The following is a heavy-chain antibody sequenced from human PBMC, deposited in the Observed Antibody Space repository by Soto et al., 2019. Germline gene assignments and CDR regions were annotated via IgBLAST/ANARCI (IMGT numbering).Heavy chain of an antibody. CDR2: IYYSGST. Sequence: SETLSLTCTVSGGSISSYYWSWIRQPPGKGLEWIGYIYYSGSTNYNPSLKSRVTISVDTSKNQFSLKLSSVTAADTAVYYCAREVYDGSGYYSRWYFDLWGRGTLVTVSS. V-gene: IGHV4-59*12. CDR3: AREVYDGSGYYSRWYFDL. D-gene: IGHD3-22*01. J-gene: IGHJ2*01. CDR1: GGSISSYY.